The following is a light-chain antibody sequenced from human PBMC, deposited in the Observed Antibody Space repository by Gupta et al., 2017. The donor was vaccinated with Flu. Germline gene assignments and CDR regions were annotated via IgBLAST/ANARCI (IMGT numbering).Light chain of an antibody. Sequence: PSSLSSSIGDRVTITCQASQDISNSLKWYQQKPGKAPKFLIYDASNLERGVPSRFSRSGSGTDFTFTISSLQPEDIATYYCQQYESLPLTFGGGTKVEIK. CDR2: DAS. J-gene: IGKJ4*01. CDR1: QDISNS. CDR3: QQYESLPLT. V-gene: IGKV1-33*01.